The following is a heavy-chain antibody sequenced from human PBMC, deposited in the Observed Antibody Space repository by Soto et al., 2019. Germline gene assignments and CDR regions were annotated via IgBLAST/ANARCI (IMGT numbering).Heavy chain of an antibody. V-gene: IGHV4-4*02. Sequence: ASETLSLTCAVSGGSISSPNWWTWVRQPPGKGLEWIGEINHGGSTHYNPSLKSRVTISVDKSKNQFSLKLTSVTAADTALYYCARGGYYTPGFDYWGQGALVTVSS. CDR2: INHGGST. D-gene: IGHD3-3*01. J-gene: IGHJ4*02. CDR1: GGSISSPNW. CDR3: ARGGYYTPGFDY.